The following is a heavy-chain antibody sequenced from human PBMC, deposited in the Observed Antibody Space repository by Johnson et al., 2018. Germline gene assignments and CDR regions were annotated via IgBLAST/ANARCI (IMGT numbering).Heavy chain of an antibody. D-gene: IGHD5-18*01. CDR3: AKGSDSYGYGDAFDI. Sequence: QVQLVESGGGLVQPGRSLRLSCAASGFTFDDYAMHWVRQAPGKGLEWVAVISYDGSNKYYADSVKGRFTISRDNSKNTLYLQMNCLRVEDTAVYYCAKGSDSYGYGDAFDIWGQGTMVTVSS. J-gene: IGHJ3*02. V-gene: IGHV3-30*18. CDR1: GFTFDDYA. CDR2: ISYDGSNK.